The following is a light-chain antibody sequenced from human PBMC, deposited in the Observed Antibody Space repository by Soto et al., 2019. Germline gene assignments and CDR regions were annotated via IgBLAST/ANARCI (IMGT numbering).Light chain of an antibody. V-gene: IGLV2-14*01. CDR3: NSYTSSSSYV. CDR1: SRDVGTYNY. CDR2: DVS. Sequence: QSALTQPASVSGSPGQSITISCTGTSRDVGTYNYVSWYQQSPGKAPKLLIYDVSYRPSGVSNRFSGSKSGNTASLNISGLQAEDEADYYCNSYTSSSSYVFGTGTKLTVL. J-gene: IGLJ1*01.